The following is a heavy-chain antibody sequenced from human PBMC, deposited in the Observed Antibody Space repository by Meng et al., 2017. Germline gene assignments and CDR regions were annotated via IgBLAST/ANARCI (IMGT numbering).Heavy chain of an antibody. CDR1: GFTFSSYS. D-gene: IGHD3-16*02. J-gene: IGHJ4*02. CDR3: ARVRDYVWGSYHGLDY. CDR2: ISSSSSYI. Sequence: GESLKISCAASGFTFSSYSMNWVRQAPGKGLEWVSSISSSSSYIYYADSVKGRFTISRDNAKNSLYLQMNSLRAEDTAVYYCARVRDYVWGSYHGLDYWGQGTLVTVSS. V-gene: IGHV3-21*01.